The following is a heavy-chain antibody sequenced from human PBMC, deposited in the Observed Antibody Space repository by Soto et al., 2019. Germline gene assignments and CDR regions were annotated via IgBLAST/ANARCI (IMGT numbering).Heavy chain of an antibody. CDR2: TYYRSTWLN. Sequence: QTLSLTCAISGESVSSNSAAWNWIRQSPSRGLEWLGRTYYRSTWLNDYALSVKGRITINPDTSRNQFFLHLNSVTPEDAAVYYCSREVAGTCAFDIWGQGAVVTVSS. J-gene: IGHJ3*02. V-gene: IGHV6-1*01. CDR3: SREVAGTCAFDI. CDR1: GESVSSNSAA. D-gene: IGHD6-19*01.